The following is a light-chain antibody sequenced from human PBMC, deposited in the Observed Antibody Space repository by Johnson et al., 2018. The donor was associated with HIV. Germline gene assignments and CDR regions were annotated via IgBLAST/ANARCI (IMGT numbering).Light chain of an antibody. CDR2: EHT. J-gene: IGLJ1*01. Sequence: QSVLTQPPSVSAAPGQKVTISCSGSSSNIGNNYVSWYQQLPGTAPKLLIYEHTKRPSGIPDRFSGSKSGASATLDITSLPTGDEADYYCRTWDNSLNVYVFGTGTKVTFL. CDR3: RTWDNSLNVYV. V-gene: IGLV1-51*02. CDR1: SSNIGNNY.